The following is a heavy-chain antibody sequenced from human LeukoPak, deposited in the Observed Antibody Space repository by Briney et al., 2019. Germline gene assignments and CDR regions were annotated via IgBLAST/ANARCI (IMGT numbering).Heavy chain of an antibody. Sequence: GGSLRLSCAASGFTFSSYWMSWIRQAPGKGLEWVANINQDGSEKYYVDSVKGRFTISRDNAKNSLYLQMNSLRAEDTAVYYCARDVRYGDYFHYYYMDVWGKGTTVTVSS. CDR2: INQDGSEK. J-gene: IGHJ6*03. CDR3: ARDVRYGDYFHYYYMDV. V-gene: IGHV3-7*01. CDR1: GFTFSSYW. D-gene: IGHD4-17*01.